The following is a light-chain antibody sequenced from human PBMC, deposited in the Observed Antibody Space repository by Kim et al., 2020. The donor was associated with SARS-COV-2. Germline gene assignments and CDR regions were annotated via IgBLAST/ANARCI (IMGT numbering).Light chain of an antibody. J-gene: IGLJ1*01. CDR2: GRD. CDR3: NSRDTTDGLFF. CDR1: SLGTYY. V-gene: IGLV3-19*01. Sequence: SSELTQDPAVSVALGQTVKITCQGDSLGTYYVNWYQQKPGQAPVFVIDGRDNRPSGIPDRFSVSRSRNTASLTIAGAQAEDEADYYCNSRDTTDGLFFFG.